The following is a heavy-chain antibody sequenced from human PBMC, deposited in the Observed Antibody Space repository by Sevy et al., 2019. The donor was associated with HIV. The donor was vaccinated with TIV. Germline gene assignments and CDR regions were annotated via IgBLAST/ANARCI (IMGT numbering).Heavy chain of an antibody. V-gene: IGHV3-30*18. D-gene: IGHD3-22*01. J-gene: IGHJ4*02. CDR3: AKDQRKTTLIVVGPIDY. CDR2: ISYDGSNK. Sequence: GGSLRLSCAVSGFTFSTYGMHWVRQAPGKGLEWVALISYDGSNKYYADSVKGRFTISRDNSKNTLYLQMNSLRAEDTAVYYCAKDQRKTTLIVVGPIDYWGQGTLVTVSS. CDR1: GFTFSTYG.